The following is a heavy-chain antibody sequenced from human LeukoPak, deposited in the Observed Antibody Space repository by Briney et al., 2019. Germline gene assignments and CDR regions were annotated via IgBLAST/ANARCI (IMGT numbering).Heavy chain of an antibody. J-gene: IGHJ5*02. CDR2: IYHDGST. Sequence: SETLSLTCTVSGVSVSSGSYFWSWIRQPPGEGPQWIGYIYHDGSTNYSPSLRSRVSISVGTSKNQFSLKLSSVTTADTAVYLCATFFDFWFGPWGQGTQVTVSS. V-gene: IGHV4-61*01. CDR1: GVSVSSGSYF. D-gene: IGHD5/OR15-5a*01. CDR3: ATFFDFWFGP.